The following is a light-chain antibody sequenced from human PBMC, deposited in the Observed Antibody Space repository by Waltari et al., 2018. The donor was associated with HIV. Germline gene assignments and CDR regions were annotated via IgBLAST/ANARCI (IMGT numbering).Light chain of an antibody. V-gene: IGLV2-23*01. Sequence: QSALTQPASVSGSPGQSITISCTGTSSHVGGYNYVSWYQQPPGKAPKLVTHDVSERPSGVSNRFSGSKSGNTASLTISGLQAEDEADYNCCSYAGSSTLLFGGGTKVTVL. J-gene: IGLJ2*01. CDR3: CSYAGSSTLL. CDR2: DVS. CDR1: SSHVGGYNY.